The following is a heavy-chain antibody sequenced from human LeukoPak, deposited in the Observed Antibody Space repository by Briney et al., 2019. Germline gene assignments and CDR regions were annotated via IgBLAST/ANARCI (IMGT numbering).Heavy chain of an antibody. Sequence: SETLSLTCTVSGGSISSYYWSWTRQPPGKGLGWIGYIYYSGSTNYNPSLKSRVTISVDTSKNQFSLKLSSVTAADTAVYYCARVSRSVPYNWFDPWGQGTLVTVSS. J-gene: IGHJ5*02. CDR1: GGSISSYY. CDR3: ARVSRSVPYNWFDP. V-gene: IGHV4-59*01. CDR2: IYYSGST.